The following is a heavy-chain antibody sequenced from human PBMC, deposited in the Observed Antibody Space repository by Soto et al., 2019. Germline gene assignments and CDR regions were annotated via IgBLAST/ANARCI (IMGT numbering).Heavy chain of an antibody. CDR3: APSPCSGGTCYLFDY. Sequence: QITLREAGPTLVKPTQTLTLTCTISGFSRSTSGVGVGWIRQPPGKSLEWLALIYWDDVQRYSPSLKTRLTITENNTKSQVVLTRSNMDTFDTAPYYCAPSPCSGGTCYLFDYWGQGTLVTFSS. D-gene: IGHD2-15*01. J-gene: IGHJ4*02. CDR2: IYWDDVQ. CDR1: GFSRSTSGVG. V-gene: IGHV2-5*02.